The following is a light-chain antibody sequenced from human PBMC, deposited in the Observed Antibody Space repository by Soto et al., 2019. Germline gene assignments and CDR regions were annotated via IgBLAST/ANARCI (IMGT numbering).Light chain of an antibody. Sequence: EIVMTQSPANLSVSPGERATLSCRASQSVSSNLAWYQQKPGQAPRLFIYGASTRATGIPARFSGSGSGTEFTLTISSLQSEDFAVYYCQQYNNWPAITFGQGTRLEIK. J-gene: IGKJ5*01. CDR1: QSVSSN. CDR3: QQYNNWPAIT. V-gene: IGKV3D-15*01. CDR2: GAS.